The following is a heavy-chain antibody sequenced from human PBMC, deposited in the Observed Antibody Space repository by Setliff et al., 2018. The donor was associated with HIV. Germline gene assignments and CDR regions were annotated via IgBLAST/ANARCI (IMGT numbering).Heavy chain of an antibody. D-gene: IGHD3-3*01. V-gene: IGHV4-34*01. CDR2: INHSGST. CDR1: GGSFSGYY. J-gene: IGHJ6*03. CDR3: ARGLSIFGVATPGFYSFMDV. Sequence: SETLSLTCAVYGGSFSGYYWSWIRQPLGKGLEWIGEINHSGSTNYNPSLKSRVTISVDTSKNQFSLKLNSVTAADTAVYYCARGLSIFGVATPGFYSFMDVWGKGTTVTVSS.